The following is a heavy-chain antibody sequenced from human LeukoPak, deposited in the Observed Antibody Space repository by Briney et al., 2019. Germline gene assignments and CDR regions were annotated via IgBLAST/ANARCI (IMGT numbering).Heavy chain of an antibody. J-gene: IGHJ4*02. CDR3: ARGQKYRSGYTVTELGSGYFDY. Sequence: ASLKVSCKASGNTFTGYYLHWVRQAPGQGLELIECIHPNSCCTNYAQKFQGRVTITRNTSISTAYMELSSLRSEDTAVYYCARGQKYRSGYTVTELGSGYFDYWGQGPLVTVSS. CDR1: GNTFTGYY. V-gene: IGHV1-2*02. CDR2: IHPNSCCT. D-gene: IGHD5-18*01.